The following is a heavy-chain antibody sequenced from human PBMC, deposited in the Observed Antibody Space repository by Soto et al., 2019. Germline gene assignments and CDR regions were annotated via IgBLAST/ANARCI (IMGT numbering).Heavy chain of an antibody. V-gene: IGHV1-3*04. CDR3: ARRVGQIVSGNYGMDV. Sequence: ASVKVSCKASGHSFSSYAIHWVRQAPGQRLEWMGWINTGNGISKYSQKFQDRVTITWDTSASTAYMELSRLRSEDTAVYYCARRVGQIVSGNYGMDVWGQGTTVTVSS. CDR2: INTGNGIS. D-gene: IGHD1-26*01. J-gene: IGHJ6*02. CDR1: GHSFSSYA.